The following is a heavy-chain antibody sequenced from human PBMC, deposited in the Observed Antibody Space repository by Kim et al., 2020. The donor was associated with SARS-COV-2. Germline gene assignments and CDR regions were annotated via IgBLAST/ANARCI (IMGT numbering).Heavy chain of an antibody. D-gene: IGHD5-18*01. CDR3: AMVSYGDYGMDV. V-gene: IGHV5-51*01. J-gene: IGHJ6*02. Sequence: YSPSFQGQVTISADKSISTAYLQWSSLKASDTAMYYCAMVSYGDYGMDVWGQGTTVTVSS.